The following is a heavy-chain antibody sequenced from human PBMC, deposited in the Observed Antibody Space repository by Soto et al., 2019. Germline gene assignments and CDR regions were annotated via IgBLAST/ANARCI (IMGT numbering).Heavy chain of an antibody. Sequence: ASGKVSCKASGYTFTSYAMHWVRQAPGQRLEWMGWINAGNGNTKYSQKFQGRVTITRDTSASTAYMELSSLRSEDTAVYYCARDSPLLYYYGSGSYQFDPWGQGTLVTVSS. CDR1: GYTFTSYA. CDR3: ARDSPLLYYYGSGSYQFDP. D-gene: IGHD3-10*01. J-gene: IGHJ5*02. CDR2: INAGNGNT. V-gene: IGHV1-3*01.